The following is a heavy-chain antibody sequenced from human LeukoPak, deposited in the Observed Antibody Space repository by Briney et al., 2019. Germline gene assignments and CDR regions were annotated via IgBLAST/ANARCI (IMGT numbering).Heavy chain of an antibody. CDR2: IYYRGTT. D-gene: IGHD3-22*01. CDR1: GVSPNISF. V-gene: IGHV4-59*01. Sequence: PSETLSKNCTVYGVSPNISFRRSIGQTPGKGLEWIGHIYYRGTTKYDTSLKSRVTMTVDTSNTQFSLKLTSVTAADTAVYYCARAQYHFETSDYSHRPTPLDYWGQGTLVTVSS. J-gene: IGHJ4*02. CDR3: ARAQYHFETSDYSHRPTPLDY.